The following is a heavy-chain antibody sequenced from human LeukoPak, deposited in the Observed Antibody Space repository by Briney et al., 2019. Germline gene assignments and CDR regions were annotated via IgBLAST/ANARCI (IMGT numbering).Heavy chain of an antibody. D-gene: IGHD1-26*01. CDR3: ARVFARGGEISGSYYYY. Sequence: SVKVSCKASGGTFSSYAVSWVRQAPGQGLEWMEGIIPMFGTANYAQKFQGRVTITTEESTSTVYMELSSLGSEDTAMYYCARVFARGGEISGSYYYYWGQGTLVTVSS. CDR2: IIPMFGTA. V-gene: IGHV1-69*05. J-gene: IGHJ4*02. CDR1: GGTFSSYA.